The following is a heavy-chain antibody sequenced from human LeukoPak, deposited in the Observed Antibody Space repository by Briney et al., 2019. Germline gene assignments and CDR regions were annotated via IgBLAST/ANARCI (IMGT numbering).Heavy chain of an antibody. CDR1: GYSFTSYW. V-gene: IGHV5-51*01. CDR3: ARRGSTSLNWFDP. CDR2: IYPGDSDT. Sequence: GESLKISCQTSGYSFTSYWIGWVRQLPGKGLEWMGIIYPGDSDTRYSPSFQGQVTISADKSISTAYLQWSSLKASDTAMYYCARRGSTSLNWFDPWGQGTLVTVSS. D-gene: IGHD2-2*01. J-gene: IGHJ5*02.